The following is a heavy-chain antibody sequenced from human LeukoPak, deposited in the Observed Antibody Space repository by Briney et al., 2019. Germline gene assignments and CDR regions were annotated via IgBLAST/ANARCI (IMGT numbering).Heavy chain of an antibody. V-gene: IGHV4-59*01. J-gene: IGHJ4*02. Sequence: SETPSLTCTVSGGSISSYYWSWIRQPPGKGQEWIGYIYYGGSTNYNPSLKSRVTISVDTSKNQFSLKLSFVTAADTAVYYCARVSIVGATFDYWGQGTLVTVSS. CDR2: IYYGGST. D-gene: IGHD1-26*01. CDR1: GGSISSYY. CDR3: ARVSIVGATFDY.